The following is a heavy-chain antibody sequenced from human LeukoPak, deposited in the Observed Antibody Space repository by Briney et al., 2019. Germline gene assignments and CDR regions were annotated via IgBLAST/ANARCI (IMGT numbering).Heavy chain of an antibody. D-gene: IGHD6-19*01. V-gene: IGHV1-18*01. CDR2: INGYNGNT. Sequence: ASVKVSCKASGYTFTSYAMNWVRQAPGQGLEWLGWINGYNGNTNYAQQKLHCRVTMTTDTSTSTAYMELRSLRSDDTAVYYCARDLKRGYSSGRYSWGTGSSNDYWGQGTLVTVSS. CDR3: ARDLKRGYSSGRYSWGTGSSNDY. CDR1: GYTFTSYA. J-gene: IGHJ4*02.